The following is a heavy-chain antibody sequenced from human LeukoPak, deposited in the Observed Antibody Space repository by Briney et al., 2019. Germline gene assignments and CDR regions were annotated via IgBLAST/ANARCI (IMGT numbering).Heavy chain of an antibody. Sequence: GGSLRLSCAASGFTFSTYTINWVRQAPGKGLQWVSSMSSSGGSIHLADSVKGRFSISRDSANNSLYLQMNSLGAEDTAVYYCASSGYDLDWYFDLWGRGTLVTVSS. D-gene: IGHD5-12*01. V-gene: IGHV3-21*01. CDR3: ASSGYDLDWYFDL. J-gene: IGHJ2*01. CDR1: GFTFSTYT. CDR2: MSSSGGSI.